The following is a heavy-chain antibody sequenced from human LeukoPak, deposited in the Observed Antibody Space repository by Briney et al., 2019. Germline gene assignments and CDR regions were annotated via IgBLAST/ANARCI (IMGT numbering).Heavy chain of an antibody. D-gene: IGHD3-10*01. J-gene: IGHJ4*02. V-gene: IGHV4-59*12. CDR3: ASALESYGSGSYSPFDY. Sequence: SQTLSLTCTVSGGSISSYYWSWIRQPPGKGLEWIGYIYYSGSTNYNPSLKSRVTISVDKSKNQFSLKLSSVTAADTAVYYCASALESYGSGSYSPFDYWGQGTLVTVSS. CDR1: GGSISSYY. CDR2: IYYSGST.